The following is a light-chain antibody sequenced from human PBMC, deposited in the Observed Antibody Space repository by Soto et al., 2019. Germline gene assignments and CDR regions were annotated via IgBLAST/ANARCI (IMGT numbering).Light chain of an antibody. Sequence: QSVLIQPPSASGAPGQTVTIPCSGGTSNIGSHSVNWYKQLPGTAPKVVILSNDERPSGVPDRISGSKSGASASLAITGLQAEDEADYYCQSHDNGLTLVFGGGTKLTVL. J-gene: IGLJ2*01. CDR1: TSNIGSHS. CDR2: SND. CDR3: QSHDNGLTLV. V-gene: IGLV1-44*01.